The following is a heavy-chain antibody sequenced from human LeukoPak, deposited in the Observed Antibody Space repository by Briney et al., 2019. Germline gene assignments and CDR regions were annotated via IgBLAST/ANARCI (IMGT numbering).Heavy chain of an antibody. J-gene: IGHJ4*02. CDR1: GYSFTAYY. D-gene: IGHD6-6*01. V-gene: IGHV1-2*02. Sequence: ASVKVSCRGSGYSFTAYYMHWVRQAPGQGLEWMGWINPYSGGTNYAQKFQGRVTMTRDTSISTAYMELSRLRSDDTAMYYCARGIAARPAPFDYWGQGTLVTVSS. CDR2: INPYSGGT. CDR3: ARGIAARPAPFDY.